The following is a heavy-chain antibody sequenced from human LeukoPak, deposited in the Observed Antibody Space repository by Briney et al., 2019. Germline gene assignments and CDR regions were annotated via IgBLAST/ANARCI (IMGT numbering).Heavy chain of an antibody. J-gene: IGHJ4*02. D-gene: IGHD6-6*01. Sequence: GGSLRLSCAASGFTFNSYAMHWVRQAPGKGLEWVAVISYDGSNKYYADSVKGRFTISRDNSKNTLYLQMNSLRAEDTAVYYCARDKRLVSAEFDYWGQGTLVTVSS. CDR3: ARDKRLVSAEFDY. CDR1: GFTFNSYA. V-gene: IGHV3-30-3*01. CDR2: ISYDGSNK.